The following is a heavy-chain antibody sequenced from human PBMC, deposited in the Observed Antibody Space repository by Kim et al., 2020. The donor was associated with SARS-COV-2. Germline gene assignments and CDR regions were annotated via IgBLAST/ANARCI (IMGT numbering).Heavy chain of an antibody. CDR1: GFTFSDYY. V-gene: IGHV3-11*01. CDR3: ASLDYSNWLGAFDP. CDR2: ITSSGSTK. D-gene: IGHD4-4*01. J-gene: IGHJ5*02. Sequence: GGSLRLSCAASGFTFSDYYMSWIRQAPGKGLEWVSYITSSGSTKYYADSVKGRFTISRDNAKSSLFLQMNSLRAEDTAAYYCASLDYSNWLGAFDPWGQGTLVTVSS.